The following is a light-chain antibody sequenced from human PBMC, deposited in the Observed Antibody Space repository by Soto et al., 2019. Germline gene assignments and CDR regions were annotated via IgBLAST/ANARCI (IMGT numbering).Light chain of an antibody. CDR2: DVS. J-gene: IGLJ1*01. V-gene: IGLV2-11*01. Sequence: QSALTQPRPVSGSPGQSVTISCTGTSSDVGGYNYVSWYQQHPGKAPKLMIYDVSKRPSGVPDRFSGSKSGNTASLTISGLQAEDEADYYCCSYAGSYVFGTGTKLTVL. CDR1: SSDVGGYNY. CDR3: CSYAGSYV.